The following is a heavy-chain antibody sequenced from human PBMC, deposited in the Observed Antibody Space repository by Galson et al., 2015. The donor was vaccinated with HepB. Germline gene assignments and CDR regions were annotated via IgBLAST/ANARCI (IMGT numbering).Heavy chain of an antibody. CDR2: ISWDGGST. CDR1: GFTFDDYT. D-gene: IGHD6-19*01. CDR3: AKDLYSSGWYEFDH. J-gene: IGHJ4*02. Sequence: SLRLSCAASGFTFDDYTMHWVRQAPGKGLEWVSLISWDGGSTYYADSVKGRFTISRDNSKNSLYLQMNSLRTEDTALYYCAKDLYSSGWYEFDHWGQGTLVTVSS. V-gene: IGHV3-43*01.